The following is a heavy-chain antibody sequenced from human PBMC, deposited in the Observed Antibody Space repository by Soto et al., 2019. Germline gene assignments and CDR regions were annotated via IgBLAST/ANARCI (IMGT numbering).Heavy chain of an antibody. CDR1: GGSISSGGYY. Sequence: TLSLTCTVSGGSISSGGYYWSWIRQHPGKGLEWIGYIYYSGSTYYNPSLKSRVTISVDTSKNQFSLKLSSVTAADTAVYYCARDYYDILTGPDAFDIWGQGTMVTVSS. CDR3: ARDYYDILTGPDAFDI. J-gene: IGHJ3*02. V-gene: IGHV4-31*03. CDR2: IYYSGST. D-gene: IGHD3-9*01.